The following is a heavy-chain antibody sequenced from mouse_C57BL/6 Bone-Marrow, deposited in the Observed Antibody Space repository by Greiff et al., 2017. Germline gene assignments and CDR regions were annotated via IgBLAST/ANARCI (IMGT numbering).Heavy chain of an antibody. CDR1: GFSFTSYG. D-gene: IGHD2-12*01. V-gene: IGHV2-2*01. Sequence: VKLMESGPGLVQPSQRLSITCKVSGFSFTSYGVHWVRQSPGKGLEWLGVIWSGGSTDYNAAFIYRLSISKDNYKSQVFFNMNSLQDDVNARYDGSRHCYYYFDYWCQGTTLTGSS. CDR2: IWSGGST. CDR3: SRHCYYYFDY. J-gene: IGHJ2*01.